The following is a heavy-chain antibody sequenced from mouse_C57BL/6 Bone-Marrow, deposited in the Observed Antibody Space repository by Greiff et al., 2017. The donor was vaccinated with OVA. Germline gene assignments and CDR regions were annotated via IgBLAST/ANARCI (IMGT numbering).Heavy chain of an antibody. CDR1: GYTFTSYW. D-gene: IGHD2-3*01. CDR3: AIDGYYGSWFAY. J-gene: IGHJ4*01. CDR2: IHPSDSDT. V-gene: IGHV1-74*01. Sequence: QVQLKQPGAELVKPGASVKVSCKASGYTFTSYWMHWVKQRPGQGLEWIGRIHPSDSDTNYNQKFKGKATLTVDKSSSTAYMQLSSLTSEDSAVYYCAIDGYYGSWFAYWGQGTSVTVSS.